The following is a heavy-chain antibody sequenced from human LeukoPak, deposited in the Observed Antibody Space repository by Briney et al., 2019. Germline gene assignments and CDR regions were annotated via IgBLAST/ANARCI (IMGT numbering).Heavy chain of an antibody. CDR3: ARDSLYYEGDY. D-gene: IGHD3-22*01. Sequence: SVXVXCXASGYTFTSYGISWVRQAPGQGLEWMGWISAYNGNTNYAQKLQGRVTMTTDTSTSTAYMELRSLRSDDTAVYYCARDSLYYEGDYWGQGTLVTVSS. V-gene: IGHV1-18*01. CDR2: ISAYNGNT. J-gene: IGHJ4*02. CDR1: GYTFTSYG.